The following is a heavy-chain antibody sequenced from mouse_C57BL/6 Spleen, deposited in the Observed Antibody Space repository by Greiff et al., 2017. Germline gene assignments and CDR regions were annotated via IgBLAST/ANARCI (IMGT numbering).Heavy chain of an antibody. CDR1: GFTFSSYA. CDR2: ISSGGVYI. D-gene: IGHD1-1*01. CDR3: TRGARLRGESMDY. J-gene: IGHJ4*01. Sequence: EVKLMESGEGLVKPGGSLKLSCAASGFTFSSYALSWVRQTPEKRLEWVAYISSGGVYIYYADTVKGRFTIARDNARKPLYLQMSRLKSEDTAMYYCTRGARLRGESMDYWGQGTSVTVSS. V-gene: IGHV5-9-1*02.